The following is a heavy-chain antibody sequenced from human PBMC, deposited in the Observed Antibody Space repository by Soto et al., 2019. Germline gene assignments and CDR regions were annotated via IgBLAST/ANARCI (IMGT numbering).Heavy chain of an antibody. V-gene: IGHV4-31*03. J-gene: IGHJ5*02. CDR2: IYYSGST. D-gene: IGHD1-7*01. CDR1: GGSISSGGYY. Sequence: PSETLSLTCTVSGGSISSGGYYWSWIRQHPGKGLEWIGYIYYSGSTYYNPSLKSRVTISVDTSKNQSSLKLSSVTAADTAVYYCAREKRTRNGFDPCGQGTQVTVS. CDR3: AREKRTRNGFDP.